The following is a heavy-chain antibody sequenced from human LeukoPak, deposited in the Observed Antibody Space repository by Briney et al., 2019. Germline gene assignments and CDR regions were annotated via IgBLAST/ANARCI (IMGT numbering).Heavy chain of an antibody. CDR1: GESLNGHY. CDR2: GSDRGGT. D-gene: IGHD1-26*01. CDR3: ARLSVIVGAALEYYYYYMDV. V-gene: IGHV4-34*01. Sequence: SETLSLTCAVYGESLNGHYWSWIRQSPGKGLEWIGEGSDRGGTKFNPSLKSRVTISADTSKNQFSLRLNSVTAADTAVYYCARLSVIVGAALEYYYYYMDVWGQGITVTVSS. J-gene: IGHJ6*03.